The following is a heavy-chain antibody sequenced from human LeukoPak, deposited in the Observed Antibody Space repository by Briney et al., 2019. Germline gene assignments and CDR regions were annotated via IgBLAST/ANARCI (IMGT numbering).Heavy chain of an antibody. CDR3: ARGPTLGILTGYYMRGWFDP. CDR2: INHSGST. Sequence: SETLSLTCAVYGGSFSGYYWSWIRQPPGKGLEWIGEINHSGSTNYNPSLKSRVTISVDTSKNQFSLKLSSVTAADTAVYYCARGPTLGILTGYYMRGWFDPWGQGTLVTVSS. V-gene: IGHV4-34*01. J-gene: IGHJ5*02. CDR1: GGSFSGYY. D-gene: IGHD3-9*01.